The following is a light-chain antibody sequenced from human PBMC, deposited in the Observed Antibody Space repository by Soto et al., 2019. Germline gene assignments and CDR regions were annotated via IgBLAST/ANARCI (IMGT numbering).Light chain of an antibody. V-gene: IGLV2-23*01. CDR3: CSYAGSSPGV. J-gene: IGLJ3*02. CDR2: EGS. Sequence: QSALTQPASVSGSPGQSITISCTGTSSDVGSYNLVSWYQQHPGKAPKLMIYEGSKRPSGVSNRFSGSKSGNTASLTISGLQAEDEADYYCCSYAGSSPGVFGGGTKVTVL. CDR1: SSDVGSYNL.